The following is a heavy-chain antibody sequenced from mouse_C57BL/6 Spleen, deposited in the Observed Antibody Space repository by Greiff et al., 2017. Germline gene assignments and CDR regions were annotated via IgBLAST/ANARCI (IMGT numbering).Heavy chain of an antibody. V-gene: IGHV1-55*01. CDR2: IYPGSGST. D-gene: IGHD5-1-1*01. CDR3: ARYGNTPGWFAD. J-gene: IGHJ3*01. CDR1: GYTFTSYW. Sequence: QVQLQQPGAELVKPGASVKMSCTASGYTFTSYWITWVKQRPGQGLEWIGDIYPGSGSTNYNEKFKSKATLTVDTSSSTASMQLSSLTSEDSAVYYGARYGNTPGWFADWGQGTLVSVSA.